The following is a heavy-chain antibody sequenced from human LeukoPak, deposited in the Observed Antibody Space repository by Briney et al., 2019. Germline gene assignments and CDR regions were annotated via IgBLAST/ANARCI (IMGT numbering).Heavy chain of an antibody. D-gene: IGHD6-19*01. CDR2: IYTSGST. Sequence: SETLSLTCTVSGGSISSYYWSWIRQPAGKGLEWIGRIYTSGSTNYNPSLKSRVTMSIDTSKNHFSLTLTSVTAADTAVYYCAREGVAVAGTDYYYYYMDVWGKGTTVTIPS. V-gene: IGHV4-4*07. J-gene: IGHJ6*03. CDR1: GGSISSYY. CDR3: AREGVAVAGTDYYYYYMDV.